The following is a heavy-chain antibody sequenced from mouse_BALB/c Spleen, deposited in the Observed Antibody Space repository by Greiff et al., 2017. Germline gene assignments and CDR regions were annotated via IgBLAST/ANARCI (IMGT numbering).Heavy chain of an antibody. D-gene: IGHD2-1*01. CDR3: ARDGNYLFAY. J-gene: IGHJ3*01. CDR1: GFNIKDYY. V-gene: IGHV14-1*02. CDR2: IDPENGNT. Sequence: EVQRVESGAELVRPGALVKLSCKASGFNIKDYYMHWVKQRPEQGLEWIGWIDPENGNTIYDPKFQGKASITADTSSNTAYLQLSSLTSEDTAVYYCARDGNYLFAYWGQGTLVTVSA.